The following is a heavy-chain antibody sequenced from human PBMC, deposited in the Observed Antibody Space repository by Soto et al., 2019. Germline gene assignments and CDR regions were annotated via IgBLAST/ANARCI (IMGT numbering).Heavy chain of an antibody. CDR3: AKDGGPVYCNSPGCSAKHFDY. J-gene: IGHJ4*02. CDR1: GFTFSNYG. Sequence: QVQLVESGGGVVKPGRSLRLSCAASGFTFSNYGMHWVRQAPGTGREWVAIISYDGANENYADSVRGRFTISRDNSKNTMYLQTSSLRHEDTAVYYCAKDGGPVYCNSPGCSAKHFDYWGQGTLGTVSA. CDR2: ISYDGANE. V-gene: IGHV3-30*18. D-gene: IGHD2-2*01.